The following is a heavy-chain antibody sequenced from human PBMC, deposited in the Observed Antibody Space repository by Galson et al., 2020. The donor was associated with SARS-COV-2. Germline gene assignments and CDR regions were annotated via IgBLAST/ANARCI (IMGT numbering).Heavy chain of an antibody. CDR3: ARDGYCSGGSCYSGAIDY. Sequence: ASVKVSCKASGYTFISYGISWVRQAPGQGLEWMGWISAYNGNTNYAQKLQGRVTMTTDTSTSTAYMELRSLRSDDTAVYYCARDGYCSGGSCYSGAIDYWGQGTLVTVSS. D-gene: IGHD2-15*01. CDR1: GYTFISYG. J-gene: IGHJ4*02. V-gene: IGHV1-18*01. CDR2: ISAYNGNT.